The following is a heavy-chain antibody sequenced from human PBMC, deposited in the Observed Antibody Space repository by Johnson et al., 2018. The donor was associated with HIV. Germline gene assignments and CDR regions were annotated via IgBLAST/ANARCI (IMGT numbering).Heavy chain of an antibody. D-gene: IGHD3-3*01. V-gene: IGHV3-7*03. Sequence: VQLVESGGGLVQPGGSLRLSCAASGFTFSSYWMSWVRQAPGKGLEWVANITQDGSEKYYVDSVTGRFTISRDNAKNSLYLQMNSLRAEDTAVYYCASHLSYYDFWSGYYRGGDAFDIWGQGTMVTVSS. CDR3: ASHLSYYDFWSGYYRGGDAFDI. J-gene: IGHJ3*02. CDR1: GFTFSSYW. CDR2: ITQDGSEK.